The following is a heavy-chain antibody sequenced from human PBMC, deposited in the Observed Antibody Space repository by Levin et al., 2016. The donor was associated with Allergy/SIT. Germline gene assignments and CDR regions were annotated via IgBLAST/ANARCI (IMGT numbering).Heavy chain of an antibody. Sequence: GESLKISCAVSGFTVTSNYMSWVRQAPGKGLEWVSFIYSGGSTFYADSVKGRFTISRDSSKNTLYLQMNSLRADDTAVYYCARQQWLGLYYFDYWGQGTLVTVSS. CDR2: IYSGGST. J-gene: IGHJ4*02. CDR1: GFTVTSNY. D-gene: IGHD6-19*01. CDR3: ARQQWLGLYYFDY. V-gene: IGHV3-53*01.